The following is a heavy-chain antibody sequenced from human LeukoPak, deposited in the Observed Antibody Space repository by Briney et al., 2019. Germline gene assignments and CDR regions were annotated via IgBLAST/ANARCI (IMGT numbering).Heavy chain of an antibody. CDR1: GFTFSSYA. Sequence: GGSLRLSCAASGFTFSSYAMHWVRQGPGGGLEYVASITINGGSTYYANSVKGRFTISRDNSKNTLYLQMNSLRAEDTAVYYCAKDRVRDYGDEYYFDYWGQGTLVSVSS. CDR3: AKDRVRDYGDEYYFDY. D-gene: IGHD4-17*01. J-gene: IGHJ4*02. CDR2: ITINGGST. V-gene: IGHV3-64*01.